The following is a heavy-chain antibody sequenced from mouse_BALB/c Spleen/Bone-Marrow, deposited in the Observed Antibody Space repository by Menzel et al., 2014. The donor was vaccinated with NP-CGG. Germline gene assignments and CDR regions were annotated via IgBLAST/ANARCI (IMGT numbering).Heavy chain of an antibody. D-gene: IGHD2-1*01. Sequence: QVQLQQSGAELVKPGASVKLSCKASGYTFTNYYMYWVKQRPGQGLEWIGEINPSNGGTNFNEKFKSKATLTVDKSSSTAYMQLGSLTSEDSAVYYCIYYGNPYAMDYWGQGTSVTVSS. J-gene: IGHJ4*01. CDR3: IYYGNPYAMDY. CDR1: GYTFTNYY. V-gene: IGHV1S81*02. CDR2: INPSNGGT.